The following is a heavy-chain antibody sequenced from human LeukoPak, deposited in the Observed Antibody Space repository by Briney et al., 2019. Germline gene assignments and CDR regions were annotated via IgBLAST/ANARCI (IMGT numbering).Heavy chain of an antibody. V-gene: IGHV4-34*01. J-gene: IGHJ4*02. CDR1: GGSFSGYY. CDR3: ARDKGIAVAGKEDYFDY. D-gene: IGHD6-19*01. Sequence: SETLSLTCAVYGGSFSGYYWSWIRQPPGKGLEWIGEINHSGSTNYNPSLKSRVTISVDTSKNQFSLKLSSVTAADTAVYYCARDKGIAVAGKEDYFDYWGQGTLVTVSS. CDR2: INHSGST.